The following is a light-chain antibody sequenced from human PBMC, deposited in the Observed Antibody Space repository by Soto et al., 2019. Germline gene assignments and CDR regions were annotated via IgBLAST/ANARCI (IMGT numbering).Light chain of an antibody. CDR1: QSVSSN. J-gene: IGKJ1*01. V-gene: IGKV3-15*01. Sequence: EIVMTQSPATLSVSPGERATLSCRASQSVSSNLAWYQQKPGQAPRLLIYRASTRATGIPARFSGSGSGTEFTLTISSLQSEDFAVYYCQHYNNWPPWTFGQVTKVEIK. CDR3: QHYNNWPPWT. CDR2: RAS.